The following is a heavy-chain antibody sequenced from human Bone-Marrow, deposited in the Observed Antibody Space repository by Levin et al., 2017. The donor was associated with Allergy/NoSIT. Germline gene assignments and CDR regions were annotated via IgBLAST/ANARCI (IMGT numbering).Heavy chain of an antibody. CDR3: AKDASRWGNYFDL. CDR2: IDPDSGNT. V-gene: IGHV1-2*06. D-gene: IGHD3-16*01. Sequence: ASVKVSCDTSGYTFSDHYMHWVRQVPGQGLEWVGRIDPDSGNTDYAQRFRGRVTMTRETSISTAYMELSSLTSDDTAVYYCAKDASRWGNYFDLWGQGTLVTVSS. CDR1: GYTFSDHY. J-gene: IGHJ5*02.